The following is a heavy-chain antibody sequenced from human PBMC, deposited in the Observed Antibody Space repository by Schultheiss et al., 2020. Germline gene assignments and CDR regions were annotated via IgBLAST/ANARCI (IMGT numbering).Heavy chain of an antibody. CDR1: GGSISSSNW. CDR3: ARDLRAYCGGDCYFAYYYYGMDV. V-gene: IGHV4-4*02. D-gene: IGHD2-21*02. CDR2: IYHSGST. Sequence: SETLSLTCAVPGGSISSSNWWSWVRQPPGKGLEWIGEIYHSGSTNYNPSLKSRVTISVDTSKNQFSLKLSSVTAADTAVYYCARDLRAYCGGDCYFAYYYYGMDVWGQGTTVTVSS. J-gene: IGHJ6*02.